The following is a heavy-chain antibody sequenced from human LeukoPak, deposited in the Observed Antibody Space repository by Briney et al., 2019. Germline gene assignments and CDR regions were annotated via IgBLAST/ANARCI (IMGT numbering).Heavy chain of an antibody. CDR3: AIYDSSGYPPLDY. D-gene: IGHD3-22*01. J-gene: IGHJ4*02. CDR2: ISAYNGNT. V-gene: IGHV1-18*01. Sequence: WISAYNGNTNYAQKLQGRVTMTTDTSTSTAYMELRSLRSDDTAVYYCAIYDSSGYPPLDYWGQGTLVTVSS.